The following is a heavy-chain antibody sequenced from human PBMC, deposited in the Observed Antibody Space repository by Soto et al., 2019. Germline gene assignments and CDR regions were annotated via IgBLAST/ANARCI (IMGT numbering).Heavy chain of an antibody. Sequence: EKVSCKASGYTFTSYYMHWVRQAPGQGLEWMGIINPSGGSTSYAQKFQGRVTMTRDTSTSTVYMELSSLRSEDTAVYYCAREREYYYDSSVYYGGYYYYGMDVWGQGTTVIVSS. CDR1: GYTFTSYY. D-gene: IGHD3-22*01. J-gene: IGHJ6*02. CDR3: AREREYYYDSSVYYGGYYYYGMDV. CDR2: INPSGGST. V-gene: IGHV1-46*01.